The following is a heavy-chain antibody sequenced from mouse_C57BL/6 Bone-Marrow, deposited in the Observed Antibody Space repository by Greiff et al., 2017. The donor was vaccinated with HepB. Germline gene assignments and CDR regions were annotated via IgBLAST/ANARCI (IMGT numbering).Heavy chain of an antibody. V-gene: IGHV1-82*01. D-gene: IGHD2-1*01. CDR1: GYAFSSSW. Sequence: QVQLQQSGPELVKPGASVKISCKASGYAFSSSWMNWVKQRPGKGVEWIGRIYPGDGDTNYNGKFKGKATLTADKSSSTAYMQLSSLTSEDSAVYFCVYPFAYWGQGTLVTVSA. CDR3: VYPFAY. J-gene: IGHJ3*01. CDR2: IYPGDGDT.